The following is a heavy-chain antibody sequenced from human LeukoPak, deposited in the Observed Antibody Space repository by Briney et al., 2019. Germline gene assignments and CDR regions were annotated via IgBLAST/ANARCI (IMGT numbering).Heavy chain of an antibody. J-gene: IGHJ3*02. CDR2: ISSSSSYI. V-gene: IGHV3-21*01. CDR1: GFTFSSYS. Sequence: GGSLRLSCAASGFTFSSYSMNWVRQAPGKGLEWVSSISSSSSYIYYADSVKGRFTISRDNAKNSLYLQMNSLRAEDTAVYYCARAGISDAFDIWGQGTMVTVSS. CDR3: ARAGISDAFDI. D-gene: IGHD3-3*02.